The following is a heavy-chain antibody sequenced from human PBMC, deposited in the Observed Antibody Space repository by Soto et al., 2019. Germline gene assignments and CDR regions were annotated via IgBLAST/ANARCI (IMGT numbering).Heavy chain of an antibody. CDR1: GFTFSSYA. Sequence: GESLKISCAASGFTFSSYAMSWVRQAPGKGLEWVSASSGSGGSTYYADSVKGRFTISRDNSKNTPYLQMNSLRAEDTAVYYCAKYLVVVAATRPYFDYWGQGTLVTVSS. CDR3: AKYLVVVAATRPYFDY. J-gene: IGHJ4*02. V-gene: IGHV3-23*01. D-gene: IGHD2-15*01. CDR2: SSGSGGST.